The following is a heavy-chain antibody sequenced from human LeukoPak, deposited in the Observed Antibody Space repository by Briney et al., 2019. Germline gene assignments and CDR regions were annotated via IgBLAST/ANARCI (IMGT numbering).Heavy chain of an antibody. CDR3: ARWCSSTSCYGGPDAFDI. Sequence: GASLQISCKGSGYSFTSYWIGWVRQMPGKGLEWMGIIYPGDSDTRYSPSFQGQVTISADKSISTAYLQWSSLKASDTAMYYCARWCSSTSCYGGPDAFDIWGQGTMVTVSS. J-gene: IGHJ3*02. D-gene: IGHD2-2*01. CDR2: IYPGDSDT. V-gene: IGHV5-51*01. CDR1: GYSFTSYW.